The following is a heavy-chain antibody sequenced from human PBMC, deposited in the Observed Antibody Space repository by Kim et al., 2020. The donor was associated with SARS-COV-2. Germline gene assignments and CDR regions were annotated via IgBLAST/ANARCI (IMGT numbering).Heavy chain of an antibody. CDR1: GFTFGGHD. Sequence: GGSLRLSCAASGFTFGGHDMHWVRQGSGKGLEWFSAIGTAGETFYSGSVKGRFIISRENGRNSLFLQMDSLKVGDTAVYYCARGIHQWLGVDVWGQGTTVTVSS. CDR2: IGTAGET. V-gene: IGHV3-13*04. J-gene: IGHJ6*02. CDR3: ARGIHQWLGVDV. D-gene: IGHD5-18*01.